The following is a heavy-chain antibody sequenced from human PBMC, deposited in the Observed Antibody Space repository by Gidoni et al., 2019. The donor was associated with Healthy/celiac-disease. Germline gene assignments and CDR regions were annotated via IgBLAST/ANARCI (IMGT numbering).Heavy chain of an antibody. Sequence: QVQLQQWGAGLLKPSETLSLTCAVYGGSFSGYYWSWVRQPPGKGLEWIGEINHSGRTNYNPSLKSRVTISVDTSKNQFSLKLSSVTAADTAVYYCAEAYYYDSSGYYSFDYWGQGTLVTVSS. CDR3: AEAYYYDSSGYYSFDY. V-gene: IGHV4-34*01. CDR1: GGSFSGYY. D-gene: IGHD3-22*01. J-gene: IGHJ4*02. CDR2: INHSGRT.